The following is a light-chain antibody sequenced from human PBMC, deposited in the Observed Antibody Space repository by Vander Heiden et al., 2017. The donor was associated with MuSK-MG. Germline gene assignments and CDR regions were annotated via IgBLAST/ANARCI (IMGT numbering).Light chain of an antibody. CDR3: AAWDDSLSGWV. CDR2: RNN. J-gene: IGLJ3*02. Sequence: QSVLTQPHSASGTPGTGSPCLVLEAAPTSAVVMYTGIASSQERPPKLLIYRNNQRPSGVPDRFSVSKSGTSASLAISGLRSEDEADYYCAAWDDSLSGWVFGGGTKLTVL. V-gene: IGLV1-47*01. CDR1: APTSAVV.